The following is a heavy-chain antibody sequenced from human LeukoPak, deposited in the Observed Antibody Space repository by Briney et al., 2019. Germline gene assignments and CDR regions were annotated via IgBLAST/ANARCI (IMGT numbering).Heavy chain of an antibody. CDR2: ISSKSGYI. CDR1: GFTFDTYT. V-gene: IGHV3-21*01. Sequence: GGSLRLSCVASGFTFDTYTMNWVRQAPGKGLEWVSSISSKSGYIHYADSVKGRFIISRDNAKNSLSLQMNSLRAEDTAVYYCARVRAAYYPDYWGQGTLVTVSS. CDR3: ARVRAAYYPDY. D-gene: IGHD3-9*01. J-gene: IGHJ4*02.